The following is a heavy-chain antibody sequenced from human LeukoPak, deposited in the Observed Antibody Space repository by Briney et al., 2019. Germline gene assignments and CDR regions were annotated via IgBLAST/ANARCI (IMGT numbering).Heavy chain of an antibody. V-gene: IGHV1-69*13. CDR1: EGTFSSYA. CDR3: ARGSGETGGYYYVY. D-gene: IGHD3-22*01. CDR2: IIPIFGTA. J-gene: IGHJ4*02. Sequence: ASVKVSCKASEGTFSSYAISWVRQAPGQGLEWMGGIIPIFGTANYAQKFQGRVTITADESTRTAYMELRTLRSEDTAIYYCARGSGETGGYYYVYWGRGTPVTVSS.